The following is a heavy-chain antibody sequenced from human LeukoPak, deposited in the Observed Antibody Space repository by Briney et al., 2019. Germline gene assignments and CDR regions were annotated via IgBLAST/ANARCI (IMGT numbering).Heavy chain of an antibody. D-gene: IGHD2-2*01. V-gene: IGHV5-10-1*01. J-gene: IGHJ4*02. CDR1: GYSFTSYW. Sequence: NHGESLKISCKGSGYSFTSYWISWVRQMPGKGLEWMGRIDPSDSYTNYSPSFQGHVTISADKSISTAYLQWSSLKASDTAMYYCARPGVNCSSTSCCGNYFDYWGQGTLVTVSS. CDR3: ARPGVNCSSTSCCGNYFDY. CDR2: IDPSDSYT.